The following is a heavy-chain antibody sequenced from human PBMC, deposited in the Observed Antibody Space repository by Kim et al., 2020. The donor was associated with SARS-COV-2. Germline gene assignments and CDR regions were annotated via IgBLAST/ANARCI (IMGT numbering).Heavy chain of an antibody. CDR1: GGSFSGYY. V-gene: IGHV4-34*01. Sequence: SETLSLTCAVYGGSFSGYYWSWIRQPPGKGLEWIGEINPSGSTNYNPSLKSRVTISVDTSKNQFSLKLSSVTAADTAVYYCARGARRGHDSFDPWGQGTLVTVSS. CDR3: ARGARRGHDSFDP. CDR2: INPSGST. J-gene: IGHJ5*02.